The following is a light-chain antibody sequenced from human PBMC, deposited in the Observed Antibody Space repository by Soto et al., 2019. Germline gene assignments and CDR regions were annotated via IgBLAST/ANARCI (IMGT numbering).Light chain of an antibody. CDR1: KLGDKY. J-gene: IGLJ2*01. CDR2: QDS. V-gene: IGLV3-1*01. CDR3: QAWDNSLV. Sequence: SYELTQPPSVSVSPGQTASITCSGDKLGDKYACWSQQKPGQSPVLVIYQDSKRPSGIPERFSGSNSGNTATLTISGTQAMDEDDYYCQAWDNSLVVCGGTTLTVL.